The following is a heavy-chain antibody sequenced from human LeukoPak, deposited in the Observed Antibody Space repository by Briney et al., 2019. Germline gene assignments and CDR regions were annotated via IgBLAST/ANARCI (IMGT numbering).Heavy chain of an antibody. CDR3: AKPFTVSGATDGFDI. V-gene: IGHV3-66*03. J-gene: IGHJ3*02. Sequence: GGSLRLSCAASGFTVSSNYMSWVRQAPGKGLEGVSVIYSCGSTYYADSVKGRCTISRDNDKKSLYLQINSLRVEDTAVYHCAKPFTVSGATDGFDIWGQGTMVTVSS. CDR2: IYSCGST. D-gene: IGHD3-3*01. CDR1: GFTVSSNY.